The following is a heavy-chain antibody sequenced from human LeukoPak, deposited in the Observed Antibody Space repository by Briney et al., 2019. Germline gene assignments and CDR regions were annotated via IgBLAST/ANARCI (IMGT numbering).Heavy chain of an antibody. D-gene: IGHD1-14*01. CDR3: ARDRNSYDFDY. CDR1: GGSISSGGYY. V-gene: IGHV4-30-2*01. CDR2: IYHSGST. Sequence: SETLSLTCTVSGGSISSGGYYWSWIRQPPGKGLEWIGYIYHSGSTYYNPSLKSRVTISVDRSKNQFSLKLSSVTAADTAVYYCARDRNSYDFDYWGQGTLVTVSS. J-gene: IGHJ4*02.